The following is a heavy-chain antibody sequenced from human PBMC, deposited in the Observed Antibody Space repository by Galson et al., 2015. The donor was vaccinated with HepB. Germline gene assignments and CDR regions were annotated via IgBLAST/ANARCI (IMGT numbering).Heavy chain of an antibody. Sequence: CAISGDSVSTNSGTWNWIRQSPSRGLEWLGRTYYRSKWYSDYAVSVKSRIIINPDTSKNQFSLQLKSVIPEDTAVYFCAYYYDSRGSFNYWGQGTLVTVSS. J-gene: IGHJ4*02. V-gene: IGHV6-1*01. D-gene: IGHD3-22*01. CDR3: AYYYDSRGSFNY. CDR1: GDSVSTNSGT. CDR2: TYYRSKWYS.